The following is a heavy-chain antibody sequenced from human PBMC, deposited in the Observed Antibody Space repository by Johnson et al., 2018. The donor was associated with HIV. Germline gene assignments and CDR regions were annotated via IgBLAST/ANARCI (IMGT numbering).Heavy chain of an antibody. CDR3: ARQLGSDAFDI. J-gene: IGHJ3*02. CDR2: ISYDGSNK. CDR1: GFTFSNFA. Sequence: QVQLVESVGGLVHPGGSLRLSCAASGFTFSNFAMHWVRQAPGKGLEWVVVISYDGSNKYFADSVKGRFTISRDNSKTSLYLQMNSLRAEDTAVYYCARQLGSDAFDIWGQGTMVTVSS. D-gene: IGHD7-27*01. V-gene: IGHV3-30*04.